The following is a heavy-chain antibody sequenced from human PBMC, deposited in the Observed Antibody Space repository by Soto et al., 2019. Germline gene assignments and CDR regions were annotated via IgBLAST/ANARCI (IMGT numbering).Heavy chain of an antibody. J-gene: IGHJ2*01. CDR2: ITNDGSST. CDR1: GFVFSSYW. Sequence: EVQLVESGGGLVQPGGSLRLSCAGSGFVFSSYWMHWVRQVPGKGLVWVSRITNDGSSTTYADSVNGRFTISRGNAKNTLYLQMNSLGAKDTAVYYCARGMQGSRYFDLWGRGTLVTVSS. V-gene: IGHV3-74*01. CDR3: ARGMQGSRYFDL.